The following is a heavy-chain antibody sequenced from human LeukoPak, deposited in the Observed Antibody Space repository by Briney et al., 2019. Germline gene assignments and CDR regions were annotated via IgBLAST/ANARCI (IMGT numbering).Heavy chain of an antibody. Sequence: SVKVSCKASGYTFTGYYMYWVRQAPGQGLEWVGWINPNSGDTGYAQKFQGRVSMTRDTSIATGYMELSSLTSADTAVYYCTSSEHYQHWGQGTLVTVSS. CDR3: TSSEHYQH. CDR2: INPNSGDT. CDR1: GYTFTGYY. D-gene: IGHD1/OR15-1a*01. V-gene: IGHV1-2*02. J-gene: IGHJ4*02.